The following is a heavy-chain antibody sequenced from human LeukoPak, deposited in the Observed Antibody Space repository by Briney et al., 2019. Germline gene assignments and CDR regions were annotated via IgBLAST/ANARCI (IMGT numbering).Heavy chain of an antibody. Sequence: PGGSLRLSCAASGFTFSSYGMSWIRQAPGKGLEWVSYISSSGSTIYYADSVKGRFTISRDNAKNSLYLQMNSLRAEDTAVYYCARQQLAIEYNWFDPWGQGTLVTVSS. CDR3: ARQQLAIEYNWFDP. CDR1: GFTFSSYG. V-gene: IGHV3-48*04. D-gene: IGHD6-13*01. J-gene: IGHJ5*02. CDR2: ISSSGSTI.